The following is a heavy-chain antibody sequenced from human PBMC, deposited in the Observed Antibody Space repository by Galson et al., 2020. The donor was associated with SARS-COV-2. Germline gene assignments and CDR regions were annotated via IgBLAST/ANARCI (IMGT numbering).Heavy chain of an antibody. CDR1: GYTFTSYY. J-gene: IGHJ6*02. Sequence: ASVQVSCKASGYTFTSYYMHWVRPAPGQGLEWMGLINPSGGSTSYAKKFQGRVTMTRDTSTSTVYMELSSLRPEDTAVYYCARDFTSGLDCSGGSGDGYYEYGMDVWGQGTTVTVSS. D-gene: IGHD2-15*01. CDR2: INPSGGST. V-gene: IGHV1-46*01. CDR3: ARDFTSGLDCSGGSGDGYYEYGMDV.